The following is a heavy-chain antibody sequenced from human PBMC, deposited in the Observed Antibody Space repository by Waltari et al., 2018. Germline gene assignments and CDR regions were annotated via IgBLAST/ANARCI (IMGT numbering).Heavy chain of an antibody. CDR2: ISSSSSYI. CDR1: GFTFSSYS. CDR3: ARIATGKSGPDDY. Sequence: EVQLVESGGGLVKPGGSLRLSCAASGFTFSSYSMNWVRQAPGKGLEWVSSISSSSSYIYYADAVKGRFTISRDNAKNSLYLQMNSLRAEDTAVYYCARIATGKSGPDDYWGQGTLVTVSS. V-gene: IGHV3-21*01. J-gene: IGHJ4*02. D-gene: IGHD1-26*01.